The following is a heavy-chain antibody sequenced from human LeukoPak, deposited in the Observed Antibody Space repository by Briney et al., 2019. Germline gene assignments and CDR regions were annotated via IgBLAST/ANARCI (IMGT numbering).Heavy chain of an antibody. D-gene: IGHD6-6*01. V-gene: IGHV4-4*07. CDR3: ARLRQLDIDY. CDR2: IFSSGST. Sequence: SETLSLTCTVSGGSISNYYWSWIRQPAGKGPEWIGRIFSSGSTNYNPSLKSRVTISVDKSNDQFSLKLTSVTAADTAVYYCARLRQLDIDYWGQGTLVSVSS. CDR1: GGSISNYY. J-gene: IGHJ4*02.